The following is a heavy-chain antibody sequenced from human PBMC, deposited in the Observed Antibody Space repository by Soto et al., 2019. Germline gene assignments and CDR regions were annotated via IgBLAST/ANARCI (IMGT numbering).Heavy chain of an antibody. D-gene: IGHD3-22*01. CDR3: ARTGYDRSGYFVEYYFDY. J-gene: IGHJ4*02. Sequence: QVQLVESGGGVVQPERSLRLSCAASGFTFSKYAMHWVRQARGTGLEWVAVISNDGSNPYYADSVKGRFTISRDNSKNTLYLQMNSLREEDTAVYCCARTGYDRSGYFVEYYFDYWGQGTLVTVSS. CDR2: ISNDGSNP. CDR1: GFTFSKYA. V-gene: IGHV3-30-3*01.